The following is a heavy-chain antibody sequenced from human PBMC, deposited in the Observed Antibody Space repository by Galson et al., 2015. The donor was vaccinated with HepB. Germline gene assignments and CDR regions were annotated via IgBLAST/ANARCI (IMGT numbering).Heavy chain of an antibody. Sequence: CKASGYTFTSYGISWVRQAPGQGLEWMGWISAYNGNTNYARKLQGRVTMTTDTSTSTAYMELRSLRSDDTAVYYCARFSSGYVVEAEYYFDYWGQGTLVTVSS. CDR2: ISAYNGNT. V-gene: IGHV1-18*04. J-gene: IGHJ4*02. D-gene: IGHD5-12*01. CDR1: GYTFTSYG. CDR3: ARFSSGYVVEAEYYFDY.